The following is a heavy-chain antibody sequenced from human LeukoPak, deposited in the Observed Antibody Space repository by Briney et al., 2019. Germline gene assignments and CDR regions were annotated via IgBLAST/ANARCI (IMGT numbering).Heavy chain of an antibody. CDR2: INPSGGST. D-gene: IGHD3-3*01. V-gene: IGHV1-46*01. J-gene: IGHJ6*02. CDR1: GYTFTGYY. CDR3: AREYHDFRSGYHGTLYGMDV. Sequence: ASVKVSCKASGYTFTGYYMHWVRQAPGQGLEWMGIINPSGGSTSYAQKFQGRVTMTRDTSTSTVYMELSSLRSEDTAVYYCAREYHDFRSGYHGTLYGMDVWGQGTTVTVSS.